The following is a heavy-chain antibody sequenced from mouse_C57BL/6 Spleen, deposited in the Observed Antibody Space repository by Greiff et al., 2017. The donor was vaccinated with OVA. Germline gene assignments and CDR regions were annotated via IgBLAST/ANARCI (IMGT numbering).Heavy chain of an antibody. Sequence: VMLVESGAELVKPGASVKISCKASGYAFSSYWMNWVKQRPGKGLEWIGQIYPGDGDTNYNGKFKGKATLTADKSSSTAYMQLSSLTSEDSAVYFCAREGGGSSLFDYWGQGTTLTVSS. CDR3: AREGGGSSLFDY. CDR2: IYPGDGDT. J-gene: IGHJ2*01. V-gene: IGHV1-80*01. D-gene: IGHD1-1*01. CDR1: GYAFSSYW.